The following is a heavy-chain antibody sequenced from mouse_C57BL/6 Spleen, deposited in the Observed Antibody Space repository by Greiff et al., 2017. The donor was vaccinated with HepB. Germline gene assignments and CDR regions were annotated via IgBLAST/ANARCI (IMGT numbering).Heavy chain of an antibody. CDR1: GYTFTDYY. CDR3: ARAPFITTVADY. V-gene: IGHV1-26*01. J-gene: IGHJ2*01. Sequence: EVQLQQSGPELVKPGASVKISCKASGYTFTDYYMNWVKQSPGKSLEWIGDINPNNGGTSYNQKFKGKATLTLDKSSSTAYMELRSLTSEDSAVYYCARAPFITTVADYWDQGTTLTVSS. D-gene: IGHD1-1*01. CDR2: INPNNGGT.